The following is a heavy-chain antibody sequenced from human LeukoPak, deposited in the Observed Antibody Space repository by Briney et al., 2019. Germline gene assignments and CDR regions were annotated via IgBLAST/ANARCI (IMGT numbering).Heavy chain of an antibody. J-gene: IGHJ4*02. CDR2: IYYSGSI. D-gene: IGHD2-15*01. CDR1: GGSITGYY. Sequence: SETLSLTCTVSGGSITGYYWSWIRQPPGKGLEWIGYIYYSGSINYNPSLKSRVTISVDTSKNQFSLKLSSVTAADTAVYYCARHTLVAASSFDYWGQGTLVTVSS. V-gene: IGHV4-59*08. CDR3: ARHTLVAASSFDY.